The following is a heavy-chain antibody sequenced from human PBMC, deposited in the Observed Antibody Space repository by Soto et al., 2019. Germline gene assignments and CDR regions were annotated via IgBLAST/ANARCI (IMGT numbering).Heavy chain of an antibody. CDR3: ARTYYEPIGFYYAPDS. Sequence: PGVSLRLSCSASAFSFSSFGMHWVRQAPGKGLEWVALIWYDGTNKYYADSVKGRFTISRDNSKNMLYLQMNSLRAEDTAVYYCARTYYEPIGFYYAPDSWGQGTIVTGSS. D-gene: IGHD3-22*01. J-gene: IGHJ4*02. CDR2: IWYDGTNK. CDR1: AFSFSSFG. V-gene: IGHV3-33*01.